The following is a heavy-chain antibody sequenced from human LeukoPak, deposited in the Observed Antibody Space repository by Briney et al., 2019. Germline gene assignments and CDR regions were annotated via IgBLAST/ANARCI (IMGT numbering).Heavy chain of an antibody. V-gene: IGHV7-4-1*02. CDR2: INTNTGNP. Sequence: ASVKVSCKASGYTFTSYAMNWVRQAPGQGLEWMGWINTNTGNPTHAQGLTGRFVFSLDTSVSTAYLQISSLKAEDTAVYYCARAGPMYSLTYSWFDPWGQGTLVTVSS. CDR3: ARAGPMYSLTYSWFDP. D-gene: IGHD4-11*01. CDR1: GYTFTSYA. J-gene: IGHJ5*02.